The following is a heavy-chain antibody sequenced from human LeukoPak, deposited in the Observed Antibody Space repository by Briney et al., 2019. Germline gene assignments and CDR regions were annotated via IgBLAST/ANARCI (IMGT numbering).Heavy chain of an antibody. D-gene: IGHD5-18*01. CDR2: ISYDGSNK. CDR3: ARDLPDTARVDY. J-gene: IGHJ4*02. Sequence: PAGGSLRLSCAASGFTFSSYAMPWVRQAPGKGLEWVAVISYDGSNKYYADSVKGRFTISRDNSKNTLYLQMNSLRAEDTAVYYCARDLPDTARVDYWGQGTLVTVSS. CDR1: GFTFSSYA. V-gene: IGHV3-30-3*01.